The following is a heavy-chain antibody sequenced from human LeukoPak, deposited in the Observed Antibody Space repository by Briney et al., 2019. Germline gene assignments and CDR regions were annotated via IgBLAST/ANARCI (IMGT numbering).Heavy chain of an antibody. CDR2: ISGSGRYT. Sequence: GGSLRLSCAASGFTFNSYAMSWVRQAPGKGLEWVSAISGSGRYTYFADSVKGRFTISRDNSKNTVYLQMSSLKAEDTAVYYCAKARTTRAYNWFDPWGQGTLVTVSS. V-gene: IGHV3-23*01. D-gene: IGHD1-1*01. CDR3: AKARTTRAYNWFDP. J-gene: IGHJ5*02. CDR1: GFTFNSYA.